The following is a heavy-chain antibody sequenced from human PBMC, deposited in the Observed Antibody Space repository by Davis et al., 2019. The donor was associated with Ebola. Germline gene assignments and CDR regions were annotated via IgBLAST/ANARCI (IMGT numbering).Heavy chain of an antibody. Sequence: ASAQVSCKASGYTFTNYGITWVRHAPGQGLEWMGWINPHNGNTNYAQNVQGRVTMTTDTSTSTAYMEVGSLKSDDTAVYYCARAQFPTTSDHWGQGTLVTVSS. J-gene: IGHJ4*02. CDR1: GYTFTNYG. D-gene: IGHD1-1*01. CDR3: ARAQFPTTSDH. V-gene: IGHV1-18*04. CDR2: INPHNGNT.